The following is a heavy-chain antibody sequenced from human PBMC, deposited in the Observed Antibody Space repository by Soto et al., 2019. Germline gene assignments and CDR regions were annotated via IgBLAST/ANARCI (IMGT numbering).Heavy chain of an antibody. CDR2: ITGSGDKT. CDR1: GFTFSSYW. CDR3: ARDCSSSSCSVWRY. J-gene: IGHJ4*02. D-gene: IGHD2-2*01. V-gene: IGHV3-23*01. Sequence: PGGSLRLSCAASGFTFSSYWMTWVRQAPGKGLEWVSGITGSGDKTYYADSVKGRFIISRDNSENTLYLQMNSLRAEDTALYYCARDCSSSSCSVWRYWGQGTQVTVSS.